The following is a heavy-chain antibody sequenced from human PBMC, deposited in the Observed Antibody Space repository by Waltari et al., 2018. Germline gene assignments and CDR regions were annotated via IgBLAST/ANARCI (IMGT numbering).Heavy chain of an antibody. V-gene: IGHV3-23*01. D-gene: IGHD4-17*01. CDR1: GFTFSDYA. CDR3: AKDADNDNYGLFDY. Sequence: EVQLLESGGGLVQPGGSLRLSCGASGFTFSDYAMTWVRQAPGKGLEWVEGISGSGGSTYYADSVRGRFTIARDNSQNTLYLQMNSLRAEDAALYYCAKDADNDNYGLFDYWGQGTLVTVSS. CDR2: ISGSGGST. J-gene: IGHJ4*02.